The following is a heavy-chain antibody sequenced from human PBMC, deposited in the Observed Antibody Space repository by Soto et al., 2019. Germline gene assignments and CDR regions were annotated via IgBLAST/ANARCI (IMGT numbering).Heavy chain of an antibody. V-gene: IGHV3-23*01. CDR1: GFSFRKYA. Sequence: EEQLLESGGGLVQPGGSLRLSCAASGFSFRKYARSWVRQAPGTVQKWGSSIHGGGDSTYYAESVKGRFTVSRDDSKEALYLQMRSLRVDDTAVSFCAKGAVAGNGEGDWFDPGGQGTLVIVCS. D-gene: IGHD6-19*01. CDR2: IHGGGDST. J-gene: IGHJ5*02. CDR3: AKGAVAGNGEGDWFDP.